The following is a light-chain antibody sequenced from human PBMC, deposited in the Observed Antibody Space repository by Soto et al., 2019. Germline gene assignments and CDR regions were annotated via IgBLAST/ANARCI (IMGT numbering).Light chain of an antibody. CDR3: QQYGSSPPYT. Sequence: EVVLTQSPVTLSLSPGERATLSCRASQTVSNNYLAWYQQKPGQAPRLLIFGSSDRATGIPDRFSGSGSGTDFTLTISRLEPEYFAVYYCQQYGSSPPYTFGQGTKLEIK. CDR2: GSS. V-gene: IGKV3-20*01. CDR1: QTVSNNY. J-gene: IGKJ2*01.